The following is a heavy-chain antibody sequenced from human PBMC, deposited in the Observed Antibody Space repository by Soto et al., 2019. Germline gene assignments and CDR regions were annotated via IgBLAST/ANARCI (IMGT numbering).Heavy chain of an antibody. Sequence: PGESLKISCQASGYSFTTYWISWVRQMPGKGLECMGRIYPSDSYTKYGPSFQGHVTMSVDKSISTAYLQWSSLKASDIAMYYCARRAAAGKCYCGMDVWGQGTTVTVSS. CDR3: ARRAAAGKCYCGMDV. J-gene: IGHJ6*02. D-gene: IGHD6-13*01. V-gene: IGHV5-10-1*01. CDR2: IYPSDSYT. CDR1: GYSFTTYW.